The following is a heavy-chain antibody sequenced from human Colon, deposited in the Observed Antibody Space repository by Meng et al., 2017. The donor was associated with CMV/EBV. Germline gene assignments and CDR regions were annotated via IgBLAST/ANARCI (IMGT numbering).Heavy chain of an antibody. CDR3: ASAGSTACYNCNWFDL. J-gene: IGHJ5*02. D-gene: IGHD2-2*01. CDR1: GGAVSSGSYY. V-gene: IGHV4-61*01. Sequence: GSLRLSCNVSGGAVSSGSYYWNWPRQSPGKGLEWIGYIYHSGSTKYNPSLESRVTMSIDTSKNQFSLNLSSVTAADTAMYYCASAGSTACYNCNWFDLWGQGTLVTVSS. CDR2: IYHSGST.